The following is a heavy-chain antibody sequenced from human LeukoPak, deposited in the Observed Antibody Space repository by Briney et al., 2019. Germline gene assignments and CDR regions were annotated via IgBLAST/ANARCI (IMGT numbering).Heavy chain of an antibody. CDR3: VRGVGIYDSSGYLDY. D-gene: IGHD3-22*01. CDR1: GFTYSSCA. CDR2: ISYDGSNK. J-gene: IGHJ4*02. V-gene: IGHV3-30-3*01. Sequence: PGGSLRLSCAASGFTYSSCAMHWVRQAPGKGLEWVATISYDGSNKYYADSVKGRFTISRDNSKNTLYLYMNSLRAEDTAVYYCVRGVGIYDSSGYLDYWGQGTLVTVSS.